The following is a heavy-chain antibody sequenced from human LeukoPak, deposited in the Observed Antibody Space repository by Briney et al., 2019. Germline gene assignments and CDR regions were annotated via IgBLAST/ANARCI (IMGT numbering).Heavy chain of an antibody. CDR1: GFTFSSYG. D-gene: IGHD7-27*01. Sequence: GGSLRLSCAASGFTFSSYGMRWVRQAPGKGLEWVAFIRYDGSNKYYADSVKGRFTISRDNSKNTLYLQMNSLRAEDTAVYYCAKKGHWGWAHFDYWGQGTLVTVSS. V-gene: IGHV3-30*02. J-gene: IGHJ4*02. CDR3: AKKGHWGWAHFDY. CDR2: IRYDGSNK.